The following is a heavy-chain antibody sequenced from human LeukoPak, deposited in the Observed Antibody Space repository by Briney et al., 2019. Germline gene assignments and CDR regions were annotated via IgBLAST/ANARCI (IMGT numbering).Heavy chain of an antibody. J-gene: IGHJ4*02. CDR3: ARNYYGSGSFYVHN. Sequence: SETLSLTCAVSGGSISNGGYSWSWIRQPPGKGLEWIGLIYHSGTTHYNPSLKSRLTFSLDKSKNQFSLKLTSVTAADTALYYCARNYYGSGSFYVHNWGQGTLVTVSS. V-gene: IGHV4-30-2*01. CDR2: IYHSGTT. CDR1: GGSISNGGYS. D-gene: IGHD3-10*01.